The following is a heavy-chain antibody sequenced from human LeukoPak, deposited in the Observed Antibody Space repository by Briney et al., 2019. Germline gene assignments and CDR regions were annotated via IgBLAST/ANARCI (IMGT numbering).Heavy chain of an antibody. CDR1: GYTFTGYY. D-gene: IGHD3-16*01. CDR2: INPNSGGT. V-gene: IGHV1-2*02. J-gene: IGHJ6*02. Sequence: ASVKVSCKASGYTFTGYYMHWVRQAPGQGLEWMGWINPNSGGTNYAQKFQGRVTMTRDTSISTAYMELSRLRSDDTAVYYCAGDGGLPGSYYYYGLDVWGQGTTVTVSS. CDR3: AGDGGLPGSYYYYGLDV.